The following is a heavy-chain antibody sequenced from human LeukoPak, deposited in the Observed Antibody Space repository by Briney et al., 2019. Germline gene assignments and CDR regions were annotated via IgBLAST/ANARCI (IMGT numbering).Heavy chain of an antibody. J-gene: IGHJ4*02. CDR1: GFTFSSYG. V-gene: IGHV3-30*02. CDR2: IRYDGSNK. CDR3: AKDRGIISDY. D-gene: IGHD3-10*01. Sequence: GGSLRLSCAASGFTFSSYGMHWVRQAPGKGLEWVAFIRYDGSNKYYADSVKGRFTISRDNSKNTLYLQMNSLRAEDTAVYYCAKDRGIISDYWGQGTLVTVSS.